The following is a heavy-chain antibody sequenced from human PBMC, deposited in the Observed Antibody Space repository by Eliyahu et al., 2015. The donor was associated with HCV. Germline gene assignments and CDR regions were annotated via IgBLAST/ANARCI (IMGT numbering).Heavy chain of an antibody. D-gene: IGHD1-20*01. CDR3: AKHGLGLSITGTGIDY. Sequence: EVQLLESGGGLVQPGGSLRLSCAASGFTFSSYAMSWVRQAPGKGLEWVSAISGSGGSTYYADSVKGRFTISRDNSKNTLYLQMNSLRAEDTAVYYCAKHGLGLSITGTGIDYWGQGTLVTVSS. J-gene: IGHJ4*02. CDR2: ISGSGGST. CDR1: GFTFSSYA. V-gene: IGHV3-23*01.